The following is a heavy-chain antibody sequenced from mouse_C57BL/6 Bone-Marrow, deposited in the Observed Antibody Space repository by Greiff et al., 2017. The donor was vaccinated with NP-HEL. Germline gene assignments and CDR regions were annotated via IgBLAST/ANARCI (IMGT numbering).Heavy chain of an antibody. J-gene: IGHJ1*03. Sequence: QVQLQQSGPELVKPGASVKISCKASGYAFSSSWMNWVKQRPGKGLEWIGRIYPGDGDTNYNGKFKGKATLTADKSSSTAYMQLSSLTSEDSAVYFCARSSSISTVVARYFDVWGTGTTVTVSS. CDR1: GYAFSSSW. CDR2: IYPGDGDT. D-gene: IGHD1-1*01. V-gene: IGHV1-82*01. CDR3: ARSSSISTVVARYFDV.